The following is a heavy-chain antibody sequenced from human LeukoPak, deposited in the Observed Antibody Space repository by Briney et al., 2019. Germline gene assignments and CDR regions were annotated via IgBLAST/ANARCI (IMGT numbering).Heavy chain of an antibody. Sequence: PSETLSLTCTVSGYSISSGYYWGWIRQPPGKGLEWIGSIYHSGSTYYNPSLKSRVTISVDTSKNQFSLKLSSVTAADTAVYYCARDAIWPGIAVAGSGYWGQGTLVTVSS. CDR3: ARDAIWPGIAVAGSGY. D-gene: IGHD6-19*01. J-gene: IGHJ4*02. CDR2: IYHSGST. V-gene: IGHV4-38-2*02. CDR1: GYSISSGYY.